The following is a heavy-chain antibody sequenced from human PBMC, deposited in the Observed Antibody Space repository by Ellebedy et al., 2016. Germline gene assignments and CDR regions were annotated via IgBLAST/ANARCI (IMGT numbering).Heavy chain of an antibody. J-gene: IGHJ4*02. CDR1: GGTFSGYY. D-gene: IGHD1-7*01. Sequence: SETLSLXCAVYGGTFSGYYWNWIRQPPGKGLELIGYIYYTGNTNYNPSLKSRVTMSIDTSKNQFSLKLSSVTAADTAIYYCARDSQLLDYWGQGTLVTVSS. CDR3: ARDSQLLDY. V-gene: IGHV4-59*01. CDR2: IYYTGNT.